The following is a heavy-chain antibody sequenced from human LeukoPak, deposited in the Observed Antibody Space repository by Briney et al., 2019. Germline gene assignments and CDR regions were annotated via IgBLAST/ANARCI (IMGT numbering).Heavy chain of an antibody. CDR1: GFTVSSKY. V-gene: IGHV3-66*02. J-gene: IGHJ5*02. CDR2: IFSGDNT. D-gene: IGHD2-2*01. Sequence: PGGSLRLSCAASGFTVSSKYMSWVRQAPGKGLEWGSVIFSGDNTYYADSVKDRFTISRDNSKNTLYLQMNSLRAEDTAVYYCARDFGRGYCSSTSCYGWFDPWGQGTLVTVSS. CDR3: ARDFGRGYCSSTSCYGWFDP.